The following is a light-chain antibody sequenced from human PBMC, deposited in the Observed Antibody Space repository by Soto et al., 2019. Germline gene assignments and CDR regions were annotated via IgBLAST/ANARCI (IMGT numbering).Light chain of an antibody. J-gene: IGKJ1*01. CDR1: QSLSSTY. Sequence: IVLTQSPCTLSLSPGERATLSCRASQSLSSTYLAWYQQKPGQAPRLLIYGASSRATGIPDRFSGSGSGTDFTLTISRLEPEDFAVYYCQQYGDSPRTFGQGTKVDIK. V-gene: IGKV3-20*01. CDR3: QQYGDSPRT. CDR2: GAS.